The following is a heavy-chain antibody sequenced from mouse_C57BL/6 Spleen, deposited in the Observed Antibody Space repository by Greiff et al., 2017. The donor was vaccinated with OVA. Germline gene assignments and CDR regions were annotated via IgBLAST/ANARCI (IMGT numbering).Heavy chain of an antibody. CDR1: GFSLTSYG. Sequence: VQLQESGPGLVQPSQSLSITCTVSGFSLTSYGVHWVRQSPGKGLEWLGVIWSGGSTDYNAAFISRLSISKDNSKSQVFFKMNSLQADDTAIYYCARSRGGSYDYAMDYWGQGTSVTVSS. D-gene: IGHD1-1*02. J-gene: IGHJ4*01. V-gene: IGHV2-2*01. CDR2: IWSGGST. CDR3: ARSRGGSYDYAMDY.